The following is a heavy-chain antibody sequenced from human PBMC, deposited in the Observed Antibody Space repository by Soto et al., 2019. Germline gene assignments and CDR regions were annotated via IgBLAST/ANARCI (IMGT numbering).Heavy chain of an antibody. D-gene: IGHD3-3*02. Sequence: SETLSLTCTVSGGSISSGYYWSWIRQHPGKGLEWSGDIYYSGSTYYNPSLKSRVSILLDTSKSQFLLQLVSVTTADTAVDYCACDAPLALRVPSSMDYWGQGTTVTVSS. V-gene: IGHV4-31*03. CDR1: GGSISSGYY. CDR3: ACDAPLALRVPSSMDY. J-gene: IGHJ6*02. CDR2: IYYSGST.